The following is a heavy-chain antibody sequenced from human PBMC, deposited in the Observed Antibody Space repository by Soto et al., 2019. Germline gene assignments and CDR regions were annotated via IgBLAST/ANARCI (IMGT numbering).Heavy chain of an antibody. CDR2: INAGNGNT. CDR1: GGTFSSYA. Sequence: GASVKVSCKASGGTFSSYAISWVRQAPGQGLEWMGWINAGNGNTKYSQKLQGRVTMTTDTSTSTAYMELRSLRSDDTAVYYCAREPNYFDYWGQGTLVTVSS. CDR3: AREPNYFDY. V-gene: IGHV1-18*01. J-gene: IGHJ4*02.